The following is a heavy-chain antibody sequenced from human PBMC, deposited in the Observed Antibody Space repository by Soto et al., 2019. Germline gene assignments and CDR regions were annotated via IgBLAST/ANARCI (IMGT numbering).Heavy chain of an antibody. D-gene: IGHD2-15*01. CDR2: ISGSGGST. V-gene: IGHV3-23*01. CDR1: GFTFSSYA. J-gene: IGHJ4*02. CDR3: AKEGYCSGGSCYSVLNYFDY. Sequence: PGGSLRLSCAASGFTFSSYAMSWVRQAPGKGLEWVSAISGSGGSTYYADSVKGRFTISRDNSKNTLYLQMNSLRAEDTAVYYWAKEGYCSGGSCYSVLNYFDYWGQGTLVTVSS.